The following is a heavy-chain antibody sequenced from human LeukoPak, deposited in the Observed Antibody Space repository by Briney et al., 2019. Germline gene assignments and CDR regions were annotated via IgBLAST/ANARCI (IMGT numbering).Heavy chain of an antibody. CDR2: IIPIFGTA. V-gene: IGHV1-69*01. J-gene: IGHJ5*02. CDR3: ARDPRNRGTNWFDP. Sequence: ASVKVSCKASGGTFSSYAISWVRQAPGQGLEWMGGIIPIFGTANYAQKFQGRVTITADASTSTAYMELSSLRSADTAVYYCARDPRNRGTNWFDPWGQGTLVTVSS. D-gene: IGHD1-14*01. CDR1: GGTFSSYA.